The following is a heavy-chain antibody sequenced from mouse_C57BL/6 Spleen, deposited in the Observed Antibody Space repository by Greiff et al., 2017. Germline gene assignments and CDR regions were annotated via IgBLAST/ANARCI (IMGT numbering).Heavy chain of an antibody. Sequence: QVHVKQPGAELVMPGASVKLSCKASGYTFTSYWMHWVKQRPGQGLEWIGEIDPSDSYTNYNQKFKGKSTLTVDKSSSTAYMQLSSLTSEDSAVYYCARSRTGTRAMDYWGQGTSVTVSS. CDR1: GYTFTSYW. J-gene: IGHJ4*01. CDR2: IDPSDSYT. V-gene: IGHV1-69*01. D-gene: IGHD4-1*01. CDR3: ARSRTGTRAMDY.